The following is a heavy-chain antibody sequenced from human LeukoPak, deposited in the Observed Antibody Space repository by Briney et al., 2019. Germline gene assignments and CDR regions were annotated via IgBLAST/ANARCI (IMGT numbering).Heavy chain of an antibody. CDR3: AKFGQQGTGYPFDY. D-gene: IGHD3/OR15-3a*01. J-gene: IGHJ4*02. CDR1: GFTFSSYA. V-gene: IGHV3-23*01. Sequence: GGSLRLSCAASGFTFSSYAMSWVRQAPGKGLEWVSGISGTGGSIYYADSMKGRFTISRDNSKNTLYLQMNSLRAEDTAVYYCAKFGQQGTGYPFDYWGQGTLVTVSS. CDR2: ISGTGGSI.